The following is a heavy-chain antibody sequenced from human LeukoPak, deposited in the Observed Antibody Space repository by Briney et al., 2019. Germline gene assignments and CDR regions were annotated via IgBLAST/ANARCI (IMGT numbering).Heavy chain of an antibody. J-gene: IGHJ4*02. CDR2: IYYSGST. D-gene: IGHD5/OR15-5a*01. CDR1: GGSISSYY. CDR3: ARSSLRRFIPRNYFDY. Sequence: PSETLSLTCTVSGGSISSYYWSWIRQPPGKGLEWIGYIYYSGSTNYNPSLKSRVTISVDTSKNQFSLKLSSVTAAATAVYYCARSSLRRFIPRNYFDYWGQGTLVTVSS. V-gene: IGHV4-59*01.